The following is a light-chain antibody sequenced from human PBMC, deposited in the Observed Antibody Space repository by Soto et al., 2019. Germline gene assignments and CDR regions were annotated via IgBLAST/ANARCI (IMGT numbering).Light chain of an antibody. V-gene: IGKV1-27*01. CDR1: QDISTY. J-gene: IGKJ1*01. CDR3: QKYNTAPLT. CDR2: AAS. Sequence: DIRMTQSPSSLSSSVGDRVTIACRASQDISTYLAWYQQKPGKVPKLLIYAASTLLSGVPSRFSGSGSGTDFTLTITSMQTEDVANYSCQKYNTAPLTFGQGTKVDIK.